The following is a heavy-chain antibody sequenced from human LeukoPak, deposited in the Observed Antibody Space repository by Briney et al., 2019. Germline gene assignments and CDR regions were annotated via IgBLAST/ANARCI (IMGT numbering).Heavy chain of an antibody. CDR2: IIPIFGTA. CDR1: GGTFSSYA. J-gene: IGHJ4*02. CDR3: ASAIATTLSIVVVPAASFDY. V-gene: IGHV1-69*05. D-gene: IGHD2-2*01. Sequence: SVKVSCKASGGTFSSYAISWVRQAPGQGLEWMGGIIPIFGTANYAQKFQGRVTITTDESTSTAYMELSSLRSEDTAVYYCASAIATTLSIVVVPAASFDYWGQGTLVTVSS.